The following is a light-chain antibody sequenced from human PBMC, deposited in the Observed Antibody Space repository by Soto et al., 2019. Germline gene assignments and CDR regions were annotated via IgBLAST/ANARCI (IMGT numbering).Light chain of an antibody. J-gene: IGKJ5*01. Sequence: EIVLTQSPGAQSLSQGGRANLSCRACQSVTKNNLNWYQQKPGQAPRLLIYGASIRATGIPDRFSGSGPETDFTLTISRLEPEDFALYYCQQYGSSAPITFGQGTRLEI. CDR3: QQYGSSAPIT. CDR1: QSVTKNN. CDR2: GAS. V-gene: IGKV3-20*01.